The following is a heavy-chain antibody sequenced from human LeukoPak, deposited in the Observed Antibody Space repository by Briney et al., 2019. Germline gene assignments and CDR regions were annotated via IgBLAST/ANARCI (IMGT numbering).Heavy chain of an antibody. CDR3: AKDRDFGDPYYYYGMDV. CDR1: GFTFSRYA. V-gene: IGHV3-23*01. Sequence: GGSLILSCAASGFTFSRYAMTWVRQAPGKGLEWVSGISGGGGNTYYADSVKGRLTIPRDNSKNTLYLQMNSLTAEDTAVYYCAKDRDFGDPYYYYGMDVWGQGTTVTVSS. D-gene: IGHD4-17*01. J-gene: IGHJ6*02. CDR2: ISGGGGNT.